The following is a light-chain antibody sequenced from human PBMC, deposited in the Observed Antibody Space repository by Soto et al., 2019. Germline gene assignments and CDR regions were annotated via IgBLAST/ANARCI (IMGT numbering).Light chain of an antibody. CDR1: SGDIGTYHY. V-gene: IGLV2-14*01. CDR3: SSYRKSNTLV. Sequence: QSALTQPASVSGSPGQSITISCTGSSGDIGTYHYVSWYQHHPGRAPKLIISDVTDRPSGVSARFSGSKSGNTASLTISGLQADVEADYYCSSYRKSNTLVFGTGTKLTVL. CDR2: DVT. J-gene: IGLJ1*01.